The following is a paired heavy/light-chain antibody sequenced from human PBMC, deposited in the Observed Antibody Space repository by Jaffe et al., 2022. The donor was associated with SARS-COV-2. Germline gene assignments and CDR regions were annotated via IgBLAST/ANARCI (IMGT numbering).Light chain of an antibody. Sequence: QSVLTQPPSASGTPGQRVTISCSGSSSNIGSNYVYWYQQLPGTAPKLLMYRNNQRPSGVPDRFSGSKSGTSASLAISGLRSEDEADYYCAAWDDSLNGPFVIFGGGTKLTVL. V-gene: IGLV1-47*01. J-gene: IGLJ2*01. CDR1: SSNIGSNY. CDR2: RNN. CDR3: AAWDDSLNGPFVI.
Heavy chain of an antibody. CDR1: EFTFSSYA. CDR3: ARGGNILTGFYIEDY. D-gene: IGHD3-9*01. J-gene: IGHJ4*02. V-gene: IGHV3-30-3*01. Sequence: QVQLVESGGGVVQPGRSLRLSCAASEFTFSSYAMHWVRQAPGKGLEWVAVISYDGISKYYADSVKGRFTISRDNSKNTLYLQMSSLRPEDTAVYYCARGGNILTGFYIEDYWGQGTLVTVSS. CDR2: ISYDGISK.